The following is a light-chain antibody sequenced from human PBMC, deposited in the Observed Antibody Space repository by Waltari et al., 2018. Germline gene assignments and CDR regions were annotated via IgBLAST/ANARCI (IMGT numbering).Light chain of an antibody. Sequence: EIVLTQSPGPLSLSPGDRAPLSCRASQTVSSSYLAWYQQKPGQPPRLLIYGATSRATGIPDRFRGSGSGTDFTLTISRLEREDFAVYHCQQYGTSPGTFGQGTKVEIK. CDR3: QQYGTSPGT. J-gene: IGKJ1*01. V-gene: IGKV3-20*01. CDR1: QTVSSSY. CDR2: GAT.